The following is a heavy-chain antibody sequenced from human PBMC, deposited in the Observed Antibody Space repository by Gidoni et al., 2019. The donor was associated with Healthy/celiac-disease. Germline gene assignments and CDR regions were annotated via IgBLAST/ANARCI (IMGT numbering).Heavy chain of an antibody. CDR3: ARGLRLGELSPYIGY. V-gene: IGHV1-46*03. CDR1: GYTFTNYY. CDR2: INPSGGST. J-gene: IGHJ4*02. D-gene: IGHD3-16*02. Sequence: QVQLVQSGAEVKKPGASVKVSCKASGYTFTNYYIHWVRQAPGQGLEWMGIINPSGGSTSYTQKFQGRVTMTRDTSTSTVYMELSSLRSEDTAVYYCARGLRLGELSPYIGYWGQGSLVTVSS.